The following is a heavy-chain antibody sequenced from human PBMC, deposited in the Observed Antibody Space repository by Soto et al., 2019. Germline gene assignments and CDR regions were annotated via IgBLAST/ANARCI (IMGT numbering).Heavy chain of an antibody. D-gene: IGHD6-25*01. CDR3: SKFFVETGSNSGWPWSFHY. Sequence: EVQLLESGGVLVQPGRSLRLSCAASGFTFSNYAMSWVRQAPGQGLDWVSAISGSGGNTYYADYVKGRFTISRDNSKNTLFLQTNSLRAEDAAVYYCSKFFVETGSNSGWPWSFHYWGQGTLVTVSS. J-gene: IGHJ4*02. CDR1: GFTFSNYA. V-gene: IGHV3-23*01. CDR2: ISGSGGNT.